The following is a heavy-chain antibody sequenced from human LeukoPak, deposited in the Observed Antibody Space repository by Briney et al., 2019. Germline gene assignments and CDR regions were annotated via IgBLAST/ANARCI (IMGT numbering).Heavy chain of an antibody. CDR2: IYYSGST. V-gene: IGHV4-59*12. D-gene: IGHD3-9*01. CDR1: GGSISSYY. CDR3: ASRSPDYDILTGYYRASFDY. J-gene: IGHJ4*02. Sequence: PSETLSLTCTVSGGSISSYYWSWIRQPPGKGLEWIGYIYYSGSTNYNPSLKSRVTISVDTSKNQFSLKLSSVTAADTAVYYCASRSPDYDILTGYYRASFDYWGQGTLVTVSS.